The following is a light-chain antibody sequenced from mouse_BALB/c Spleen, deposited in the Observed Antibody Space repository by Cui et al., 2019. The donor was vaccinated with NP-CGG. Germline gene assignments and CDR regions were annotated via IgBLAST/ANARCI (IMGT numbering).Light chain of an antibody. CDR1: TGAVTTSNY. J-gene: IGLJ1*01. CDR3: ALWYSNNWV. CDR2: GTN. V-gene: IGLV1*01. Sequence: QAVVPQESALTTSPGETVTLTCRSSTGAVTTSNYANWVQEKPDHLFTGLIGGTNNRPPGVPARFSGSLIGGKAALTITGAQTKDEEIYFCALWYSNNWVFGGGTTLTVL.